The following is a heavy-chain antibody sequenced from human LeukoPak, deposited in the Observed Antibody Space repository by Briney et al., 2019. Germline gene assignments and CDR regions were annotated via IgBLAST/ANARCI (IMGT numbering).Heavy chain of an antibody. D-gene: IGHD2-2*01. Sequence: SEALSLTCTVSGGSISAYYWSWIRQPAGKGLEWIGRIYTSGSTNYNPSLKSRVTMSLDTSKNQFSLKLSSVTAADTAVYYCARGIYCSSTTCYYYYYYMDVWGKGTTVTVSS. CDR1: GGSISAYY. J-gene: IGHJ6*03. CDR2: IYTSGST. CDR3: ARGIYCSSTTCYYYYYYMDV. V-gene: IGHV4-4*07.